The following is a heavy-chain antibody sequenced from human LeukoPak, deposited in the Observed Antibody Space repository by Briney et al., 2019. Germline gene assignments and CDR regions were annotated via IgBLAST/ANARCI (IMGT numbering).Heavy chain of an antibody. D-gene: IGHD3-3*01. CDR2: IYPGDSDT. V-gene: IGHV5-51*01. CDR1: GYSFTRHW. CDR3: ARQNDFRLDY. Sequence: GESLKISCKGSGYSFTRHWIGWVRQMPGKGLEWMGIIYPGDSDTRYSPSLQGQVTISVDTSIGTAYLQWSSLKASDTAIYYCARQNDFRLDYWGQGTLVTVSS. J-gene: IGHJ4*02.